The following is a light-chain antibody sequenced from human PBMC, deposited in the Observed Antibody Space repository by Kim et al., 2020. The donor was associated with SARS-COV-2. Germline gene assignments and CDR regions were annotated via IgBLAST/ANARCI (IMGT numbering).Light chain of an antibody. Sequence: LSPGERAPLSCRARQSVSSSYLAWYQQKPGQAPRLLIYGASSRATGIPYRFSGSGSGTDFTLTINRLEPEDSAVYYCQLYDTSRTFGQGTKVDIK. CDR1: QSVSSSY. CDR3: QLYDTSRT. CDR2: GAS. J-gene: IGKJ1*01. V-gene: IGKV3-20*01.